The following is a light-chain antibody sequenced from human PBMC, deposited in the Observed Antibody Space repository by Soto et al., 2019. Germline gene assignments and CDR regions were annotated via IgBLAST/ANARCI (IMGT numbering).Light chain of an antibody. J-gene: IGKJ1*01. CDR3: HQYGSSPWT. V-gene: IGKV3-20*01. CDR1: QSVYSSY. CDR2: DAS. Sequence: EIMLTQSPGPLSLSPGERATLSCKASQSVYSSYLAWYQQRPGQAPRLIFYDASIRATGIPDRFSGSGSGTDFSLTISRLEPEDVAVYYCHQYGSSPWTFGQGTKVDIK.